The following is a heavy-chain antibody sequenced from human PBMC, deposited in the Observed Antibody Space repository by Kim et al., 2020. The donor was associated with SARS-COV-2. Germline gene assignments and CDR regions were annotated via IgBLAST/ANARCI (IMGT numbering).Heavy chain of an antibody. J-gene: IGHJ4*02. D-gene: IGHD3-10*01. Sequence: YTPSLKSRVTISVDTSKNQFSLKLCSVTAADTAVYYCARGGTMVRGAQDYWGQGTLVTVSS. V-gene: IGHV4-34*01. CDR3: ARGGTMVRGAQDY.